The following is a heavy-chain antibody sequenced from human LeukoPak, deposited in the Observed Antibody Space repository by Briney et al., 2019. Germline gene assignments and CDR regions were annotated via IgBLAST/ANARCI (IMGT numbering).Heavy chain of an antibody. CDR2: IYHSGST. D-gene: IGHD3-3*01. CDR1: GGSISSSNW. CDR3: ARATISLGPDWFDP. V-gene: IGHV4-4*02. Sequence: SETLSLTCAVSGGSISSSNWWSWVRQPPGKGLEWIGEIYHSGSTNYNPSLKSRVTISVDKSKNQFSLKLSSVTAADTAVYYCARATISLGPDWFDPWGQGALVTVSS. J-gene: IGHJ5*02.